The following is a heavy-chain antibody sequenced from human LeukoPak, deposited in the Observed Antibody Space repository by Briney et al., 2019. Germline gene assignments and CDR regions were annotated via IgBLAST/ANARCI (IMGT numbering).Heavy chain of an antibody. CDR2: INPASGGT. J-gene: IGHJ3*02. V-gene: IGHV1-2*02. D-gene: IGHD3-16*02. CDR3: ARDRDRTVWGRSRYDAFDI. CDR1: GYTFTDYY. Sequence: ASVKVSCKASGYTFTDYYIHWVRQAPGQGLEWMGWINPASGGTNYAQKFQGRVTMTRDTSISTAYMELSSLRSDDTAVYYCARDRDRTVWGRSRYDAFDIWGQGTMVTVSS.